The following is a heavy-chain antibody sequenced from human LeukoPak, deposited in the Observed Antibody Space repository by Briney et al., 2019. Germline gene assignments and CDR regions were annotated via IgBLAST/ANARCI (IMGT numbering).Heavy chain of an antibody. Sequence: GGSLRLSCAASGFTFSDYYMSWIRQAPGKGLEWVSYISSRGSTIHYADSVKGRFTISRDNAKNSLYLQMNSLRAEDTAVYYCARGREGEYGDYEAPAPYFDYWGQGTLVTVSS. D-gene: IGHD4-17*01. CDR1: GFTFSDYY. V-gene: IGHV3-11*01. CDR3: ARGREGEYGDYEAPAPYFDY. CDR2: ISSRGSTI. J-gene: IGHJ4*02.